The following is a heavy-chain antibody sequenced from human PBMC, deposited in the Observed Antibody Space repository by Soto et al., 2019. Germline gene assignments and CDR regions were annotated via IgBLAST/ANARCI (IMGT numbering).Heavy chain of an antibody. J-gene: IGHJ3*02. CDR1: GGSISSYY. CDR3: ARRYGYGTFDI. D-gene: IGHD5-18*01. Sequence: QVQLQESGPGLVKPSETLSLTCTVSGGSISSYYWSWIRQPPGKGLEWIGYIYYSGSTKYNPSLKSRVSISVDTSKNQLSLKLSSVTAADTAVYFCARRYGYGTFDIWGQGTMVTVSS. V-gene: IGHV4-59*01. CDR2: IYYSGST.